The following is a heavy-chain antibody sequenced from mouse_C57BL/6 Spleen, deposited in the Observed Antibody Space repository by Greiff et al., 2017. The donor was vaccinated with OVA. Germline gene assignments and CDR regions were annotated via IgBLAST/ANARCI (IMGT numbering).Heavy chain of an antibody. Sequence: QVQLQQSGPELVKPGASVKISCKASGYAFSSSWMNWVKQRPGKGLEWIGRIYPGDGDTNYTGKFKGQATLTADKSSSTAYMQLSSLTSEDSAVDLCARSFYGGYMYYFDYWGQGTTLTVSS. CDR1: GYAFSSSW. J-gene: IGHJ2*01. CDR2: IYPGDGDT. V-gene: IGHV1-82*01. D-gene: IGHD2-3*01. CDR3: ARSFYGGYMYYFDY.